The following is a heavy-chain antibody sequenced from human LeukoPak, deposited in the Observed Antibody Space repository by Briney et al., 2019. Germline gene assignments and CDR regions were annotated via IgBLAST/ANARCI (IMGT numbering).Heavy chain of an antibody. D-gene: IGHD3-22*01. J-gene: IGHJ4*02. V-gene: IGHV1-18*01. CDR1: GYTFTSYG. Sequence: ASVKVSCTASGYTFTSYGISWVRQAPGQGLEWMGWISAYNGNTNYAQKLQGRVTMTTDTSTSTAYMELRSLRSDDTAVYYCAVATITMIVVPPGYWGQGTLVTVSS. CDR3: AVATITMIVVPPGY. CDR2: ISAYNGNT.